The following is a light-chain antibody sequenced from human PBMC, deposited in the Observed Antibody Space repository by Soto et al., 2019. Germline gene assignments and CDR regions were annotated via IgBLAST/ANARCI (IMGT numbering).Light chain of an antibody. J-gene: IGLJ2*01. Sequence: QSALTQPPSASGSPGQSVTISCTGTSSDVGGYTYVSWYQQHPGKAPKLIIYEVSLRPSGVPDRFSGSKSGNTASLTVSGLQTEDEADYYCSSYGGSNNVVFGGGTKLTVL. CDR2: EVS. CDR1: SSDVGGYTY. V-gene: IGLV2-8*01. CDR3: SSYGGSNNVV.